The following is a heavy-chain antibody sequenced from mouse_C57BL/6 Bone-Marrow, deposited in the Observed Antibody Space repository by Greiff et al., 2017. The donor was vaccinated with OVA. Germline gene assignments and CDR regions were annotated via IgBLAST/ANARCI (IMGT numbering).Heavy chain of an antibody. Sequence: QVQLKQSGAELVRPGTSVKVSCKASGYAFTNYLIEWVKQRPGQGLEWIGVINPGSGGTNYNEKFKGKATLTADKSSSTAYMQLSSLTSEDSAVYFCARGGTVVASYYFDYWGQGTTLTVSS. D-gene: IGHD1-1*01. V-gene: IGHV1-54*01. CDR2: INPGSGGT. CDR1: GYAFTNYL. J-gene: IGHJ2*01. CDR3: ARGGTVVASYYFDY.